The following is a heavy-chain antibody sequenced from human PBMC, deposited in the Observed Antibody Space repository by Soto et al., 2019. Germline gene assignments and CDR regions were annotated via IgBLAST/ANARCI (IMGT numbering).Heavy chain of an antibody. Sequence: GESLKISFKGSGYSFTSYLICWVRQMPVKGLEWMGIIYPGDSDTRYSPSLQGQVTISADKSISTAYLQWSSLKASDTAMYYCARLPWDEVATIYYFDYWGQGTLVTVSS. CDR2: IYPGDSDT. V-gene: IGHV5-51*01. CDR1: GYSFTSYL. D-gene: IGHD5-12*01. J-gene: IGHJ4*02. CDR3: ARLPWDEVATIYYFDY.